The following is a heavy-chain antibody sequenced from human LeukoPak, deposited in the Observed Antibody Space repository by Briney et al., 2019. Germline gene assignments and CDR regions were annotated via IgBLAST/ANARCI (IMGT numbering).Heavy chain of an antibody. CDR1: EFTFSSYS. J-gene: IGHJ6*03. Sequence: GGSLRLSCVASEFTFSSYSMIWVRQAPGKGLEWISYISNESGNRYYADSVKGRFTISIDNAKNMQYLQMNNQRPEDTATYYVARAAKWEFYDYYMDVWGKGTTVAVSS. CDR2: ISNESGNR. CDR3: ARAAKWEFYDYYMDV. D-gene: IGHD1-26*01. V-gene: IGHV3-48*01.